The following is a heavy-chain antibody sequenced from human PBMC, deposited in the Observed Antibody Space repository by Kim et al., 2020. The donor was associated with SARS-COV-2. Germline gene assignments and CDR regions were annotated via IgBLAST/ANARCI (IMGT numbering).Heavy chain of an antibody. V-gene: IGHV4-31*02. Sequence: SHKSRVTISVETTKNQFSLKLSAVTAADTAVYYCARTRITMIVVVTHFDYWGQGTLVTVSS. D-gene: IGHD3-22*01. J-gene: IGHJ4*02. CDR3: ARTRITMIVVVTHFDY.